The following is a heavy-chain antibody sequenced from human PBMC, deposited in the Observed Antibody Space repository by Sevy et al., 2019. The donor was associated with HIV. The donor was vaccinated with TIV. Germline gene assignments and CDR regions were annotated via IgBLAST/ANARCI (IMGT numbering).Heavy chain of an antibody. CDR1: GFTFSNSG. Sequence: GGSLRLSCAVSGFTFSNSGMNWVRLAPGKGLEWISYISGSSSLRYNADSVRGRFSVSRDNAQNSLYLQMNSLRAEDTAIYYCAREADCTSSSCRFYYYYYMDVWGKGTTVTVSS. V-gene: IGHV3-48*01. CDR3: AREADCTSSSCRFYYYYYMDV. D-gene: IGHD2-2*01. CDR2: ISGSSSLR. J-gene: IGHJ6*03.